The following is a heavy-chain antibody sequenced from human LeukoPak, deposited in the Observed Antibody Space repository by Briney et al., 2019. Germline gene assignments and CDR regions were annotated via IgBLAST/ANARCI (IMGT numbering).Heavy chain of an antibody. CDR1: GFTFSRYG. CDR3: AKDTDILTGYTLDY. CDR2: ISGSGGST. D-gene: IGHD3-9*01. V-gene: IGHV3-23*01. Sequence: GGSLRLSCAASGFTFSRYGMSWVRQAPGKGLEWVSAISGSGGSTYYADSVKGRFTISRDNSKNTLYLQMNSLRAEDTAVYYCAKDTDILTGYTLDYWGQGTLVTVSS. J-gene: IGHJ4*02.